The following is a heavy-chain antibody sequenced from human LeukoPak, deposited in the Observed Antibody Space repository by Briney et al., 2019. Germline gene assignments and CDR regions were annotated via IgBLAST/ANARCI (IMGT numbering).Heavy chain of an antibody. CDR1: GFTFSSYW. V-gene: IGHV3-7*01. CDR3: ALENYYDSSGYYPDY. Sequence: PGGSLRLSCAASGFTFSSYWMSWVRQAPGKGLEWVANIKQDGSEKYYVDSVKGRFTISRDNAKSSLYLQMNSLRAEDTAVYYCALENYYDSSGYYPDYWGQGTLVAVSS. CDR2: IKQDGSEK. D-gene: IGHD3-22*01. J-gene: IGHJ4*02.